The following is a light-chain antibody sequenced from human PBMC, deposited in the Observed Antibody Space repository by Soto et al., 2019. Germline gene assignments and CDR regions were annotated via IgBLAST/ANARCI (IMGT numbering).Light chain of an antibody. CDR1: SSDFGNYNY. J-gene: IGLJ1*01. V-gene: IGLV2-11*01. Sequence: QSALTQPRSVSGSPRQSVTISCTGTSSDFGNYNYVSWFQHHPGKAPKLMIYDVSMRPSGVPDRFSGSKSGNTASLTISGLQAEDEADYYCCSYAGSYTVVFGTGTKVTVL. CDR2: DVS. CDR3: CSYAGSYTVV.